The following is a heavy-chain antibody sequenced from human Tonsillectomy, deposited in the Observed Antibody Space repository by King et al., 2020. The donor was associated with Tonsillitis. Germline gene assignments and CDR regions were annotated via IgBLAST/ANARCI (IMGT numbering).Heavy chain of an antibody. D-gene: IGHD1-26*01. V-gene: IGHV3-7*01. J-gene: IGHJ4*02. Sequence: VQLVESGGGLVQPGGSLRLSCAASGFTFSDYWMTWVRQAPGKGLEWVANTKQDGSTKYYVDSVKGRFTISRDNAKNSLYLQMNSLRAEDTAVYYCARESCKFDSWGQGTLVTVSS. CDR3: ARESCKFDS. CDR2: TKQDGSTK. CDR1: GFTFSDYW.